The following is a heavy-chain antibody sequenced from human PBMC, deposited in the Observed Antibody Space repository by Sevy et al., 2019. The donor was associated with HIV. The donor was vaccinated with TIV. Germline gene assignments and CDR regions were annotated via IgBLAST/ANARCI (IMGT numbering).Heavy chain of an antibody. CDR2: IIPIFGTA. CDR1: GGTFSSYA. J-gene: IGHJ6*02. Sequence: ASVKVSCKASGGTFSSYAISWVRQAPGQGLEWMGGIIPIFGTANYAQTFQGRVTITADESTSTAYMELSSLRSEDTAVYYCARDKVTAIPAGDYYYGMDVWGQGTTVTVSS. D-gene: IGHD2-21*02. V-gene: IGHV1-69*13. CDR3: ARDKVTAIPAGDYYYGMDV.